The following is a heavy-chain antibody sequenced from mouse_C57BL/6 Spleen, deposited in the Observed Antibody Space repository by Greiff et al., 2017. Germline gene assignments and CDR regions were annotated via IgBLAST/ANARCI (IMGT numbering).Heavy chain of an antibody. CDR3: ARNDYYGYDNGFDY. CDR2: IWSGGST. CDR1: GFSLTSYG. D-gene: IGHD2-2*01. Sequence: VQLQQSGPGLVQPSQSLSITCTVSGFSLTSYGVHWVRQSPGKGLEWLGVIWSGGSTDYTAAFISRLSISKDNSKSQVFFKMNSLQADDTAIYYCARNDYYGYDNGFDYWGQGTTLTVSS. J-gene: IGHJ2*01. V-gene: IGHV2-2*01.